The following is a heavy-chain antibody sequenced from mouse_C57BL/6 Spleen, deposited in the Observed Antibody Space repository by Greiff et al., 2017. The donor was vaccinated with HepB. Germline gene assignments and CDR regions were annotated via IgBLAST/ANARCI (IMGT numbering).Heavy chain of an antibody. J-gene: IGHJ1*03. CDR3: ARWSYGSSPDWYFDG. V-gene: IGHV1-69*01. D-gene: IGHD1-1*01. CDR2: IDPSASYT. CDR1: GYTFTSYW. Sequence: VQLQQSGAELVMPGASVKLSCKASGYTFTSYWMHWVKQRPGQGLEWIGEIDPSASYTNYNQKFKGKSTLTVDKSSSTAYMQLSSLTSEDTAVYYCARWSYGSSPDWYFDGWGTGTTVTVSS.